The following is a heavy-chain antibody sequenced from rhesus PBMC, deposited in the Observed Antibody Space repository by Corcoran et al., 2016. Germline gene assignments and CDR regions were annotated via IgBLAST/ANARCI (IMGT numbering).Heavy chain of an antibody. CDR2: IYPVDSYT. Sequence: EVQLVQSGAEVKRPGESLRISCKTSGYSFTSSWISWVRQMPGKGLEWMGSIYPVDSYTRYSPSFQGQVTISADKSISTTYLQWSSLKASDTATYYCAKYGSSYNYGLDSWGQGVVVTVSS. V-gene: IGHV5S1*01. CDR3: AKYGSSYNYGLDS. D-gene: IGHD4-29*01. CDR1: GYSFTSSW. J-gene: IGHJ6*01.